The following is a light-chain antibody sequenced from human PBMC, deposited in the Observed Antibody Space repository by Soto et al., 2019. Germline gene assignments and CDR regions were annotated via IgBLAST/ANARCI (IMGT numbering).Light chain of an antibody. CDR3: QQYNSYWT. Sequence: IQMTQSPSTLSASVGDRVTITCRASQSISSWLAWYQQKPGKAPKLLIYKASSLESGVPSRFSGSGSGTEFTLTISSLQPDDFATYHCQQYNSYWTFGQGTKVDIK. CDR2: KAS. CDR1: QSISSW. V-gene: IGKV1-5*03. J-gene: IGKJ1*01.